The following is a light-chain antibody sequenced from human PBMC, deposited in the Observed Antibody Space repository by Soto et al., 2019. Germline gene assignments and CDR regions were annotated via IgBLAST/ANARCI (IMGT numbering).Light chain of an antibody. J-gene: IGKJ1*01. Sequence: DIQMTQSPSSLSASVVDRVVITCRASQGIKNDLAWYQLKPGKAPKRLIYAASSLQSGVPSRFSGSGSGTEFTLTISSLQPEDFAIYYCLQHNSYPLTFGRGTKVDIK. V-gene: IGKV1-17*01. CDR2: AAS. CDR3: LQHNSYPLT. CDR1: QGIKND.